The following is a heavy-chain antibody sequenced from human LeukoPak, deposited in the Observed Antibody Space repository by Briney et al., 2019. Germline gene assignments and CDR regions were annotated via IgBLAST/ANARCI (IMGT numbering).Heavy chain of an antibody. J-gene: IGHJ5*02. CDR2: IYTSGST. Sequence: SETLSLTCTVSGGSISSYYWSWIRQPAGKGLEWIERIYTSGSTNYNPSLKSRVTMSVDTSKNQFSLKLSSVTAADTAVYYCARDHCSSTSCNFNWFDPWGQGTLVTVSS. CDR1: GGSISSYY. V-gene: IGHV4-4*07. D-gene: IGHD2-2*01. CDR3: ARDHCSSTSCNFNWFDP.